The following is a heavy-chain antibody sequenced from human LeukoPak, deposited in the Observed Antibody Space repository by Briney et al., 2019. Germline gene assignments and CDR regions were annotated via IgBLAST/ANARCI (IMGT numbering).Heavy chain of an antibody. CDR1: GGSISSSSYY. CDR2: IYYSGST. V-gene: IGHV4-39*07. D-gene: IGHD1-26*01. CDR3: AREYSGSYFRFDP. J-gene: IGHJ5*02. Sequence: SETLSLTCTVSGGSISSSSYYWGWIRQPSGKGLEWIGSIYYSGSTYYNPSLKSRVTISVDTSKNQFSLKLSSVTAADTAVYYCAREYSGSYFRFDPWGQGTLVTVSS.